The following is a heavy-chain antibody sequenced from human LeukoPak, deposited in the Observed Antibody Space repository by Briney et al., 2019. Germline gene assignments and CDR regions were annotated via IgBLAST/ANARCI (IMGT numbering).Heavy chain of an antibody. V-gene: IGHV4-61*02. CDR2: INTGGSI. CDR3: ARIIVAGASYNWFDP. Sequence: SETLSLTCTVSGGSISSGTYYWSWIRQPAGKALEWIGRINTGGSINYNPSLKSRVIISLDTSKNQFSLKLSSVTAADTAVYYRARIIVAGASYNWFDPWGQGALVTVSS. D-gene: IGHD2-2*01. CDR1: GGSISSGTYY. J-gene: IGHJ5*02.